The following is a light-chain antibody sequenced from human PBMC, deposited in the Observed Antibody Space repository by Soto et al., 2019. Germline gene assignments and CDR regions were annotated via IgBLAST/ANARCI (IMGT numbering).Light chain of an antibody. CDR2: EVS. CDR1: SSDVGGYNY. CDR3: SSYTNSRKV. J-gene: IGLJ1*01. Sequence: QSVLTQPASVFGPPGQSITISCTGTSSDVGGYNYVSWYQHHPGKAPKLLIYEVSNRPSGVSNRFSASKSANTASLTISGLQSEDEADYYCSSYTNSRKVFGTGTKVTVL. V-gene: IGLV2-14*01.